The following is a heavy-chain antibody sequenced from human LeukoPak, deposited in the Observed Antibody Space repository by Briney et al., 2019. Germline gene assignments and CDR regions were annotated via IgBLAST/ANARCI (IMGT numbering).Heavy chain of an antibody. J-gene: IGHJ5*01. CDR2: MCGTAGCT. V-gene: IGHV3-23*01. CDR3: ARGRGLRYFDWFNY. D-gene: IGHD3-9*01. CDR1: GFTFYMYA. Sequence: GGSLTLSCQASGFTFYMYAMSWVRQAPGKGLEWVASMCGTAGCTFYPDSMKGRFTISRDNAKNSLYLQMNSLRAEDTAVYYCARGRGLRYFDWFNYWGQGTLVTVSS.